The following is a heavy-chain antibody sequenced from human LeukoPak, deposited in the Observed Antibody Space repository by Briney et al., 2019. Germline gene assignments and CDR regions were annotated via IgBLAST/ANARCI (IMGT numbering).Heavy chain of an antibody. CDR1: GGSISSYY. J-gene: IGHJ6*03. CDR3: ARDRLEYGFGELSFPYYYMDV. V-gene: IGHV4-59*01. Sequence: SETLSLTCTVSGGSISSYYWSWIRQPPGKGLERIGYIYYSGSTNYNPSLKSRVTISVDASKNQFSLKLSSVTAADTAVYYCARDRLEYGFGELSFPYYYMDVWGKGTTVTVSS. D-gene: IGHD3-10*01. CDR2: IYYSGST.